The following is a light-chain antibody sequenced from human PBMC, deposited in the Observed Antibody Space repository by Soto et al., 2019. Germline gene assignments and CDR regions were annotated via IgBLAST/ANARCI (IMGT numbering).Light chain of an antibody. J-gene: IGLJ1*01. CDR1: SSDVGGYNY. Sequence: QSALTQPASVSGSPGQSITISCTGTSSDVGGYNYVSWYQQHPGKAPKLMIFEVSSRPSGVSYRFSGSKSCNTASLTISGLQAEDEADYYCSSYTSSSTLYVFGSGTKVTVL. CDR3: SSYTSSSTLYV. V-gene: IGLV2-14*01. CDR2: EVS.